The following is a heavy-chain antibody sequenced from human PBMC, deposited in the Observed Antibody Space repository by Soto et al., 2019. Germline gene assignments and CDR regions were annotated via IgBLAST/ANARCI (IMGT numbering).Heavy chain of an antibody. Sequence: SVKVSCKASGGTFSSYAISWVRQAPGQGLEWMGGIIPIFGTANYAQKFQGRVTITADESTSTAYMELSSLRSEDTAVYYCARWRLRLGELSLYYYGMDVWGQGTTVTVSS. J-gene: IGHJ6*02. CDR3: ARWRLRLGELSLYYYGMDV. CDR1: GGTFSSYA. D-gene: IGHD3-16*02. V-gene: IGHV1-69*13. CDR2: IIPIFGTA.